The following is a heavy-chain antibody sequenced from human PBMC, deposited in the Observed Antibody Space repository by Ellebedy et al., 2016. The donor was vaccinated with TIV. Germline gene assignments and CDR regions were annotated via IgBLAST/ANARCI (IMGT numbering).Heavy chain of an antibody. CDR3: ARVPRGSTWYFDY. D-gene: IGHD6-13*01. J-gene: IGHJ4*02. Sequence: GGSLRLSCVASGFTSSNYWMNWVRQAPGKGLEWVSSISSSISYIYYADSVKGRFTISRDNAKNSLYLQVNSLRAEDTAVYYCARVPRGSTWYFDYWGQGTLVTVSS. V-gene: IGHV3-21*06. CDR2: ISSSISYI. CDR1: GFTSSNYW.